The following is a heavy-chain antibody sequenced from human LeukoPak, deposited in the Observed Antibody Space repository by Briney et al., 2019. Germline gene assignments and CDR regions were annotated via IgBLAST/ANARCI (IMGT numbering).Heavy chain of an antibody. Sequence: PGGSLRLSCAASGFTFSSHSMSWVRQPPGEGLEWVAAISPSGDSTTYRDSVKGQFTISRDNSRNRPYLQMNTLTVEDTAIYYSARRLLTGGVTDFFDFWGQGALVTVSS. CDR3: ARRLLTGGVTDFFDF. V-gene: IGHV3-23*01. J-gene: IGHJ4*02. CDR2: ISPSGDST. CDR1: GFTFSSHS. D-gene: IGHD2-21*02.